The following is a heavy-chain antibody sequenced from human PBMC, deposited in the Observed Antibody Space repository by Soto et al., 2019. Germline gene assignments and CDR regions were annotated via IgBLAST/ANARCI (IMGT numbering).Heavy chain of an antibody. V-gene: IGHV4-39*01. J-gene: IGHJ4*02. Sequence: QLQLQESGPGLVKPSETLSLTCTVSGGSISSSSYYWGWIRQPPGKGLEWIGSIYYSGSTYYNPSLKSRVTISVDTSKNQFSLKLSSVTAADTAVYYCARLEVVAAHLYYFDYWGQGTLVTVSS. CDR2: IYYSGST. CDR3: ARLEVVAAHLYYFDY. CDR1: GGSISSSSYY. D-gene: IGHD5-12*01.